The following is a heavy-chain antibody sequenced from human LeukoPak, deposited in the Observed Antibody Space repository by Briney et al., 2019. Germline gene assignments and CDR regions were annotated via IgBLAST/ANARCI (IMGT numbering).Heavy chain of an antibody. CDR2: IKQDGSEK. V-gene: IGHV3-7*01. CDR3: ARDPYSGNYGTYYYYYMDV. Sequence: GGSLRLSCAASGFTLSSYWMSWVRQAPGKGPEWVANIKQDGSEKYYVDSVKGRFTISRDNAKNSLYLQMNSLRAEDTAVYYCARDPYSGNYGTYYYYYMDVWGKGTTVTISS. CDR1: GFTLSSYW. D-gene: IGHD1-26*01. J-gene: IGHJ6*03.